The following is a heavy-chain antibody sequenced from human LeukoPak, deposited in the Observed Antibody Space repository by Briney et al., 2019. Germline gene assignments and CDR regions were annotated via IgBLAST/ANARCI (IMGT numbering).Heavy chain of an antibody. CDR1: GFTFSSYA. Sequence: TGGSLRLSCAASGFTFSSYAMHWVRQAPGKGLEWVAVISYDGSNKYYADSVKGRFTISRDDSKNTLYLQMNSLKTEDTAVYYCTTGVGYCSGGSCYYYGMDVWGKGTTVTVSS. D-gene: IGHD2-15*01. CDR2: ISYDGSNK. CDR3: TTGVGYCSGGSCYYYGMDV. J-gene: IGHJ6*04. V-gene: IGHV3-30*04.